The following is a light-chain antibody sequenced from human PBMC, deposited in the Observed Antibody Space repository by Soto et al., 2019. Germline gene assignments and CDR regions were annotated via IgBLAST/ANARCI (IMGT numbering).Light chain of an antibody. CDR2: LGS. J-gene: IGKJ4*01. Sequence: DIVMTQSPLSLPVTPGEPASISCRSSQSLLHSNGYNYLDWYLQKPGQSPQLLIYLGSNRASGVPDRFSGSGSGTDFTLKISRLETEDVGGYYCMQALQTPLLTFGGETKVEIK. CDR1: QSLLHSNGYNY. V-gene: IGKV2-28*01. CDR3: MQALQTPLLT.